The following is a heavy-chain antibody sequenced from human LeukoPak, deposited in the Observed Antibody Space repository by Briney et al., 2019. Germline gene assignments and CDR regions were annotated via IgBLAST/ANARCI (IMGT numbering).Heavy chain of an antibody. V-gene: IGHV4-39*07. CDR1: GGSISSSSYY. CDR2: IYYSGST. Sequence: SETLSLTCTVSGGSISSSSYYWGWIRQPPGKGLEWIGSIYYSGSTYYNPSLKSRVTISVDTSKNQFSLKLSSVTAADTAVYYCARDLYQLPLVDLWGRGTLVTVSS. J-gene: IGHJ2*01. D-gene: IGHD2-2*01. CDR3: ARDLYQLPLVDL.